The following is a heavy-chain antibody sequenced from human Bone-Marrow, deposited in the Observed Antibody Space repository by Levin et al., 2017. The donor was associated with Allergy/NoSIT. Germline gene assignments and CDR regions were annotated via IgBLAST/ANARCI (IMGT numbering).Heavy chain of an antibody. CDR2: IYSTASS. D-gene: IGHD6-19*01. V-gene: IGHV4-59*01. CDR1: GVSINNYF. Sequence: SQTLSLTCNVSGVSINNYFWSWIRQPPGKGLEWIGYIYSTASSSYNPSLTNRVTMSIETSKNQVSLTLRSVTAAATAVYYCARAGDWESSVWYGTKDYAMEFWGKGTTVTVSS. CDR3: ARAGDWESSVWYGTKDYAMEF. J-gene: IGHJ6*04.